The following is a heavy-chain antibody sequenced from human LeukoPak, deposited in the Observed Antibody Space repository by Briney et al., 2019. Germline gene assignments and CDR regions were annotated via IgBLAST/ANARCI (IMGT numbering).Heavy chain of an antibody. CDR2: ISSSGSTI. V-gene: IGHV3-48*03. Sequence: PGRSLRLSCAASGFTFSSYEMNWVRQAPGKGLEWVSYISSSGSTIYYADSVKGRFTISRDNAKNSLYLQMNSLRAEDTAVYYCARVGYSYGSSDYWGQGTLVTVSS. CDR3: ARVGYSYGSSDY. D-gene: IGHD5-18*01. CDR1: GFTFSSYE. J-gene: IGHJ4*02.